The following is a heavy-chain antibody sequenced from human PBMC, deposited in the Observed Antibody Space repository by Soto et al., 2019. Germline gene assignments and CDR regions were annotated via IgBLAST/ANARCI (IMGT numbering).Heavy chain of an antibody. CDR1: GASISRNNW. Sequence: PSETLSLTCAVSGASISRNNWWSWVRQPPGKGLEWIGEIYHSGSTNYNPSLKSRVTISVDKSKNQFSLKLSSVTAADTAVYYCARDEAQDYYYGMDVWGQGTTVT. CDR3: ARDEAQDYYYGMDV. CDR2: IYHSGST. V-gene: IGHV4-4*02. J-gene: IGHJ6*02.